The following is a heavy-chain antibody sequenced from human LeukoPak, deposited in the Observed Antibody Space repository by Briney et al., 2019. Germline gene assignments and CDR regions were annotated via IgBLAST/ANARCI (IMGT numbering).Heavy chain of an antibody. Sequence: ASVKVSCKASGGTFSSYAISWVRQAPGQGLEWMGGIIPIFGTANYAQKFQGRVTITTDESTSTAYMELSSLRCEDTAVYYCATKKYDSSGYSPDYWGQGTLVTVSS. V-gene: IGHV1-69*05. CDR3: ATKKYDSSGYSPDY. D-gene: IGHD3-22*01. J-gene: IGHJ4*02. CDR2: IIPIFGTA. CDR1: GGTFSSYA.